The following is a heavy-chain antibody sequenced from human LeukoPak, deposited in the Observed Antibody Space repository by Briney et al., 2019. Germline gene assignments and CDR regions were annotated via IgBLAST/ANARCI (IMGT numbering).Heavy chain of an antibody. CDR1: GGSISSYY. CDR2: IYYSGST. D-gene: IGHD3-22*01. J-gene: IGHJ4*02. V-gene: IGHV4-59*01. CDR3: ARGAHYYDSSGYYYTFDY. Sequence: PSETLSLTGTVSGGSISSYYWSWIRQPPGKGLEWIGYIYYSGSTNYNPSLKSRVTISVDTSKNQFSLKLSSVTAADTAVYYCARGAHYYDSSGYYYTFDYWGQGTLVTVSS.